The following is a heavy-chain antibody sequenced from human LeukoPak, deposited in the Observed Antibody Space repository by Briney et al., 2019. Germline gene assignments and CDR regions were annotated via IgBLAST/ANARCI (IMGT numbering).Heavy chain of an antibody. CDR2: ISGRGST. CDR1: GVSVSSYS. V-gene: IGHV4-59*08. J-gene: IGHJ1*01. CDR3: ASVSAASGWYPVGGIYFQH. D-gene: IGHD6-19*01. Sequence: PSETLSLTCSVSGVSVSSYSWSWIRQPPAKGLEYFGPISGRGSTTYNTSLKSRVSISVDTSKNQCSLKLRFATAADTAVYFCASVSAASGWYPVGGIYFQHWGQGTLVTVSS.